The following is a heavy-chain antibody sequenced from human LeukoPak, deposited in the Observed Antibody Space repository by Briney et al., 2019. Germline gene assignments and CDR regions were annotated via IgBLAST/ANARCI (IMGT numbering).Heavy chain of an antibody. CDR1: GFTFSSYA. J-gene: IGHJ4*02. D-gene: IGHD3-9*01. CDR3: ARGGYFDWLSSFDN. Sequence: GGSLRLSCAASGFTFSSYAMSWVRQAPGKRLEWVSAISGSGGSTYYADSVKGRFTISRDNSKNTLYLQMNSLRAEDTAVNYCARGGYFDWLSSFDNWGQGTLVTVSS. CDR2: ISGSGGST. V-gene: IGHV3-23*01.